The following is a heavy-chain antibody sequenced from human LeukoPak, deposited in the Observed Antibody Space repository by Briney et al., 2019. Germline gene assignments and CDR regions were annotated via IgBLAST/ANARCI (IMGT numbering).Heavy chain of an antibody. CDR3: ARDQEGPFGGVRKRSFDS. CDR1: GYIFTAYY. CDR2: INPNIGGT. J-gene: IGHJ4*02. Sequence: ASVKVSCKASGYIFTAYYVHWVRQAPGQGLEWMGWINPNIGGTNYAQKFKGRVTMTGDMSISTAYMELSRLTSDDTALYYCARDQEGPFGGVRKRSFDSWGQGTLVTVSS. V-gene: IGHV1-2*02. D-gene: IGHD3-16*01.